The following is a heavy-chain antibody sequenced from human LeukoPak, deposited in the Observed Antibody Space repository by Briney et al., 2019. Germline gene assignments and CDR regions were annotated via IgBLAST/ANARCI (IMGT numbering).Heavy chain of an antibody. CDR3: AKAWYYYDSSSYLPPPGN. J-gene: IGHJ4*02. Sequence: GGSLRLSCAASGFTFDDYAMHWVRQAPGKGLEWVSGISWNSGSVGYADSVKGRFTISRDNAKNSLYLQMNSLRAEDTALYYCAKAWYYYDSSSYLPPPGNWGQGTLVTVSS. CDR2: ISWNSGSV. D-gene: IGHD3-22*01. CDR1: GFTFDDYA. V-gene: IGHV3-9*01.